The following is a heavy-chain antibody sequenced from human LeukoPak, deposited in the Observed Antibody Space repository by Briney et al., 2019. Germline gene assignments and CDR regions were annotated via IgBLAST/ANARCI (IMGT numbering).Heavy chain of an antibody. D-gene: IGHD5-18*01. Sequence: NPSETLSLTCAVSGYSISSGYYWSWIRQPAGKGLEWIGRIYTSGSTNYNPSLKSRVTISVDKSKNQFSLKLSSVTAADTAVYYCARSTAMVPLDYWGQGTLVTVSS. CDR3: ARSTAMVPLDY. CDR2: IYTSGST. CDR1: GYSISSGYY. J-gene: IGHJ4*02. V-gene: IGHV4-61*02.